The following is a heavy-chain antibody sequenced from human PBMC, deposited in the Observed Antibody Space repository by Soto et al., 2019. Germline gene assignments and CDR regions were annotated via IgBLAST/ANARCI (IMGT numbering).Heavy chain of an antibody. CDR2: IFASGRT. CDR3: TRGTFETTAPFY. J-gene: IGHJ4*02. D-gene: IGHD4-17*01. V-gene: IGHV4-4*07. Sequence: ETLSLTCPVSGASISNDRWSWVRQPAGKGLEWIGRIFASGRTNYNPSLQSRVTMSVDTSKNQFSLTMTSLAAADTAVYYCTRGTFETTAPFYWGQGIQVTVYS. CDR1: GASISNDR.